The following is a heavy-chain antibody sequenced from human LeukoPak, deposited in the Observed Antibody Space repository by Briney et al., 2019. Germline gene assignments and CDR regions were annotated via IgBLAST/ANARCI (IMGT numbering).Heavy chain of an antibody. Sequence: PGGSLRLSCAASGFTFSSYSMNWVRQAPGKGLEWVSSISGSSSYIYYADSVKGRFTISRDNAKNSLYLQMNSLRAEDTAVYYCAREGSAYYDFWGGYYFRWFGPWGQGTLVTVSS. J-gene: IGHJ5*02. CDR3: AREGSAYYDFWGGYYFRWFGP. CDR1: GFTFSSYS. D-gene: IGHD3-3*01. CDR2: ISGSSSYI. V-gene: IGHV3-21*01.